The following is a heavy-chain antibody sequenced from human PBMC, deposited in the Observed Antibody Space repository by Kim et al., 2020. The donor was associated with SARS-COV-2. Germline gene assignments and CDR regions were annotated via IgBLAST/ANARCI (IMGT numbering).Heavy chain of an antibody. Sequence: SETLSLTCAVYGGSFSGYYWSWIRQPPGKGLEWIGEINHSGSTNYNPSLKSRVTISVDTSKNQFSLKLSSVTAADTAVYYCARGRVIVATITFQRYFDYWGQRTLVTVSS. CDR2: INHSGST. V-gene: IGHV4-34*01. D-gene: IGHD5-12*01. CDR3: ARGRVIVATITFQRYFDY. CDR1: GGSFSGYY. J-gene: IGHJ4*02.